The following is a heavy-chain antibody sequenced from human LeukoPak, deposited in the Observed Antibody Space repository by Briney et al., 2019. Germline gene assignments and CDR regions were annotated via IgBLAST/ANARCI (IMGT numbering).Heavy chain of an antibody. Sequence: GGSLRLSCAASGLTFSSHWMHWVRQAPGKGLVWVSGISGSGDNTYYADSVKGRFTISRDNSKNTLYVQVNSLGTEDTAAYYCAKGSYYDSSGSFYFDYWGQGTLVTVSS. CDR2: ISGSGDNT. CDR3: AKGSYYDSSGSFYFDY. J-gene: IGHJ4*02. V-gene: IGHV3-23*01. D-gene: IGHD3-22*01. CDR1: GLTFSSHW.